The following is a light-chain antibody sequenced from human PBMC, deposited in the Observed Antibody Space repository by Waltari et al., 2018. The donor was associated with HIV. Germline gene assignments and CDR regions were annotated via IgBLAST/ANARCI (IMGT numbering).Light chain of an antibody. J-gene: IGKJ2*01. CDR1: QNIGRS. CDR3: QQASSFPHT. Sequence: IQVTQSPSYVSESVGGGVSISFRASQNIGRSLAWYQLKPGKAPKLLVYEASRLNDGVPARFHATGSRSNFTLDINNLQSEDFAIYVCQQASSFPHTFG. CDR2: EAS. V-gene: IGKV1-12*01.